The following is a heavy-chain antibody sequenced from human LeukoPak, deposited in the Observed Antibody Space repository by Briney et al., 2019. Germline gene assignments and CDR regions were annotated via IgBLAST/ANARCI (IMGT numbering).Heavy chain of an antibody. D-gene: IGHD2-2*01. CDR3: VRGMPGRVCLDY. V-gene: IGHV3-53*01. CDR1: GFTVSSNY. CDR2: IYSGGNT. J-gene: IGHJ4*02. Sequence: GGSLRLSCAVSGFTVSSNYMSWVRQAPGKGLEWVSVIYSGGNTLYADSVQGRFTISRDNSHNTLYLQMNSLRAEDTAMYYCVRGMPGRVCLDYWGQGTLVTVSS.